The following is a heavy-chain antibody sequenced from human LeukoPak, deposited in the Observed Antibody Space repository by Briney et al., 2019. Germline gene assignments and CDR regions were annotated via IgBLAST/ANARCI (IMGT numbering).Heavy chain of an antibody. V-gene: IGHV4-31*03. D-gene: IGHD4-11*01. J-gene: IGHJ6*03. CDR2: IYYSGST. CDR1: GGSISSGGYY. Sequence: SQTLSLTCTVSGGSISSGGYYWSWIRQNPGKGLERLGYIYYSGSTYYNPSLKSRVTISVDTSKNQFSLRLSSVTAADTAMYYCTRVTALITRDYYSYHMDVWGKGTTVTVSS. CDR3: TRVTALITRDYYSYHMDV.